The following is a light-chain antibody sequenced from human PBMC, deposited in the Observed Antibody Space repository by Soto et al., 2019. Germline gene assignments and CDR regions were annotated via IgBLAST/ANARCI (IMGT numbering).Light chain of an antibody. CDR2: AAS. CDR1: QGISTY. V-gene: IGKV1-27*01. J-gene: IGKJ2*01. Sequence: DLQMTQSPSSLSASVGDRVTITCRASQGISTYLAWYQKKPGKTPNLLIYAASTLQSGVPSRFSGSGSGTDFTLTISSLQPEDVATYYCQEYNSVPYTFGQGTKLEIK. CDR3: QEYNSVPYT.